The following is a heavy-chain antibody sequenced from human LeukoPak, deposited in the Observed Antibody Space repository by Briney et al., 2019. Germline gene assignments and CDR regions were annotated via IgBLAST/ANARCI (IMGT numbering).Heavy chain of an antibody. D-gene: IGHD4-17*01. Sequence: GASVNVSCKASGYAFTSYYMHWVRQAPGQGLEWMGIINPSGGSTSYAQKFQGRVTMTRDTSTSTVYMELSSLRSEDTAVYYCARTYGDLDYYYYGMDVWGQGTTVTVSS. V-gene: IGHV1-46*01. J-gene: IGHJ6*02. CDR3: ARTYGDLDYYYYGMDV. CDR2: INPSGGST. CDR1: GYAFTSYY.